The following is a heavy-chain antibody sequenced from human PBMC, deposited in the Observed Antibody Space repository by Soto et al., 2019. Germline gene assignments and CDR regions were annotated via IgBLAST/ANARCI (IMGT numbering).Heavy chain of an antibody. CDR2: ISAYNGNT. CDR1: GYTFTSYG. D-gene: IGHD2-2*02. J-gene: IGHJ6*02. Sequence: GASVKVSCKASGYTFTSYGISWVRQAPGQGLEWMGWISAYNGNTNYAQKLPGRVTMTTDTSTSTAYMELRSLRSDDTAVYYCARVSCSSTSCYSPRYYYYYGMDVWGQGTTVTVSS. CDR3: ARVSCSSTSCYSPRYYYYYGMDV. V-gene: IGHV1-18*04.